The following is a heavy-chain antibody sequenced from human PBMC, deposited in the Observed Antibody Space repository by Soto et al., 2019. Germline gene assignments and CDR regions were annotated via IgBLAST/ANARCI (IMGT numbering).Heavy chain of an antibody. J-gene: IGHJ4*02. V-gene: IGHV3-72*01. CDR1: GFTFSGHY. D-gene: IGHD2-21*02. Sequence: GGSLRLSCEGSGFTFSGHYMDWVRQAPGKGLEWLGRIRNKPNGHTTAYAASVKGRFTISRDDSKNLVYLQMNSLKSEDTALYYCSTTVITAPIFEYWGQGTLVTVSS. CDR3: STTVITAPIFEY. CDR2: IRNKPNGHTT.